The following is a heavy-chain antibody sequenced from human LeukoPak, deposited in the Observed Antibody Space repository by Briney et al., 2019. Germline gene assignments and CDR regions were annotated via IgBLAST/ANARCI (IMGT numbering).Heavy chain of an antibody. Sequence: SETLSLTCTVSGGSISSYYWSWIRQPPGKGLEWIGYIYYSGSTNYNPSLKSRVTMSVDTSKNQFSLKLSSVTAADTAVYYCARGVYGSGRRRSDAFDIWGQGTMVTVSS. CDR2: IYYSGST. D-gene: IGHD3-10*01. V-gene: IGHV4-59*01. CDR3: ARGVYGSGRRRSDAFDI. CDR1: GGSISSYY. J-gene: IGHJ3*02.